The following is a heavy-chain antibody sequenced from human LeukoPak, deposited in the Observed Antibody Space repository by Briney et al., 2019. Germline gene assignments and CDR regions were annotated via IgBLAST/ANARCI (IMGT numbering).Heavy chain of an antibody. CDR1: GYTFTSYY. Sequence: ASVKVSCKASGYTFTSYYMNWVRQAPGQGLEWMGIINPSGGSTSYAQKFQGRVTMTRDTSTSTAYMELSSLRSEDTAVYYCARADRRRPPYSSSWYSENIFDYWGQGTLVTGSS. V-gene: IGHV1-46*01. D-gene: IGHD6-13*01. CDR2: INPSGGST. J-gene: IGHJ4*02. CDR3: ARADRRRPPYSSSWYSENIFDY.